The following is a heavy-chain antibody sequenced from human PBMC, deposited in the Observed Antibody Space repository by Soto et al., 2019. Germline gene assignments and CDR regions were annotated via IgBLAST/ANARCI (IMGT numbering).Heavy chain of an antibody. CDR1: GGSITSGRSS. CDR2: IYHSVST. V-gene: IGHV4-30-2*01. D-gene: IGHD2-8*02. J-gene: IGHJ1*01. CDR3: VRESAPPGPSWSQI. Sequence: TLSLTCSVSGGSITSGRSSWNWIRHPPGKGLEWIASIYHSVSTYKNPSLKSRVTISVDRSKNQFTLKLSSVTAADTAVYYCVRESAPPGPSWSQIWGPGSFLAGSS.